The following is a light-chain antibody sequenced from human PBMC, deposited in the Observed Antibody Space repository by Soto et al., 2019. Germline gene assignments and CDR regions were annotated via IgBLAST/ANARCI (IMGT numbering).Light chain of an antibody. CDR3: QQYGSSPMYT. J-gene: IGKJ2*01. V-gene: IGKV3-20*01. CDR2: GAS. CDR1: RSVSSSY. Sequence: ELVLTQSPGTLSLSPGERATLSCRASRSVSSSYLTWYQQKPGQAPRLLMYGASSRATGIPDRFSGSGSGTDITLTISRVEPEDFAVYYCQQYGSSPMYTFGQGTKLEIK.